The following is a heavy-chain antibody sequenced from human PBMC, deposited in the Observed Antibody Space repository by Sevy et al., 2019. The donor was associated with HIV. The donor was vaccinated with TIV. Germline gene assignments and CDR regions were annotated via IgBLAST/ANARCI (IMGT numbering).Heavy chain of an antibody. J-gene: IGHJ6*02. CDR3: ARDCSSASCLWGMDV. D-gene: IGHD2-2*01. CDR2: IKRDGSEK. V-gene: IGHV3-7*03. Sequence: GESLKISCAASGFIFSNHGMHWVRQAPGKGLEWVANIKRDGSEKYYVDSVKGRFTISRDNAKNSLYLQMNSLRAEDTAVYYCARDCSSASCLWGMDVWGQGTTVTVSS. CDR1: GFIFSNHG.